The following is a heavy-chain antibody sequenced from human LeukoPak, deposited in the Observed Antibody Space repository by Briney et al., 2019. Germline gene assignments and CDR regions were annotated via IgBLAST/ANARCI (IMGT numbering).Heavy chain of an antibody. CDR1: GYSIRSGFY. V-gene: IGHV3-11*04. J-gene: IGHJ4*02. Sequence: LSLTCTVSGYSIRSGFYWGWIRQAPGKGLEWVSYISSSGSTIYYADSVKGRFTISRDNAKNSLYLQMNSLRAEDTAVYYCARDRHYYDSSGYYWGQGTLVTVSS. D-gene: IGHD3-22*01. CDR2: ISSSGSTI. CDR3: ARDRHYYDSSGYY.